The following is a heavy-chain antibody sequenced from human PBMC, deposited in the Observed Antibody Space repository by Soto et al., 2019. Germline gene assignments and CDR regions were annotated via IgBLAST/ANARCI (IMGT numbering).Heavy chain of an antibody. CDR2: INPSGGGT. J-gene: IGHJ4*02. Sequence: QVQLVQSGAEVKKPGASVKVSCKASGYTFTNYYMHWVRQAPGQGLEWMGMINPSGGGTDYAQKFTGRVPLTTATSTRTVYMSLRSPRPEDTAVYYCARDAGTSGPSSRYWGQGTLVTVSS. CDR1: GYTFTNYY. D-gene: IGHD1-26*01. V-gene: IGHV1-46*01. CDR3: ARDAGTSGPSSRY.